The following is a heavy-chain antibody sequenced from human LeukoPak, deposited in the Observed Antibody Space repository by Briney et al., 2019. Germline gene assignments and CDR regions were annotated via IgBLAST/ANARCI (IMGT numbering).Heavy chain of an antibody. CDR3: ARDRENWGHYYYYYMDV. CDR2: IKQDGSEK. J-gene: IGHJ6*03. D-gene: IGHD7-27*01. Sequence: GGSLRLSCAASGFTFSSYWMSWVRQAPGKGLEWVASIKQDGSEKYYVDSMKGRFTISRDNAKNSLYLQMNSLRAEDTAVYYCARDRENWGHYYYYYMDVWGKGTTVTVSS. CDR1: GFTFSSYW. V-gene: IGHV3-7*01.